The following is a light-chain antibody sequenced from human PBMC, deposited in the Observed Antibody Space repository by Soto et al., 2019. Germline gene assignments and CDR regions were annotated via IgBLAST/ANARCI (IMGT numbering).Light chain of an antibody. J-gene: IGLJ3*02. V-gene: IGLV4-69*01. CDR3: QTWGTGIRV. CDR2: PNSDGSH. Sequence: QLVLTQSPSASASLGASVKLTCTLSSGHSSYAIAWHQQQPEKGPRYLMKPNSDGSHSRGDGIPDRFSGSSSGAERYLTISSLQSDDVADYYCQTWGTGIRVFGGGTKLTVL. CDR1: SGHSSYA.